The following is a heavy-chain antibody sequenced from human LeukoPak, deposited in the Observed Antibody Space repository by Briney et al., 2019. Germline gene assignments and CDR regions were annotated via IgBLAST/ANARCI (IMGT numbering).Heavy chain of an antibody. V-gene: IGHV1-2*04. J-gene: IGHJ4*02. Sequence: ASVKVSCKASGYTFTGYYMHWVRQAPGQGLEWMGWINPNSGGTNYAQKFQGWVTMTRDTSISTAYMELSRLRSDDTAMYYCARAGYYDVFTGYSDWGQGTLVTVSS. CDR2: INPNSGGT. D-gene: IGHD3-9*01. CDR1: GYTFTGYY. CDR3: ARAGYYDVFTGYSD.